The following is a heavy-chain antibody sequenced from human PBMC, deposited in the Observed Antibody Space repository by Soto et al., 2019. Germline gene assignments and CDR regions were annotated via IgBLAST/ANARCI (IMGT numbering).Heavy chain of an antibody. CDR2: IYYSGST. D-gene: IGHD4-17*01. V-gene: IGHV4-59*01. CDR1: GGSISSYY. J-gene: IGHJ4*02. Sequence: QVQLQQSGPGLVKPSETLSLTCTVSGGSISSYYWSWIRQPPGKGLEWIGYIYYSGSTNYNPSLKRRVTISVDTSKTQFALELSSVTAADTAVYYCASILSDDYGDYVGDYWGQGTLVTVSS. CDR3: ASILSDDYGDYVGDY.